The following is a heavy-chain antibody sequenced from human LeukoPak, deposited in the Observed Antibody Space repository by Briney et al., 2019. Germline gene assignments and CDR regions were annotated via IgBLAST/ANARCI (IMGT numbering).Heavy chain of an antibody. V-gene: IGHV4-30-4*01. J-gene: IGHJ4*02. CDR1: GGSISSGDYY. CDR2: IYYSGST. Sequence: PSQTLSLTCTVSGGSISSGDYYWSWIRQPPGKGLEWIGYIYYSGSTYYNPSLKSRVTISVDTSKNQFSLKLSSVTAADTAVYYCARDRGSSWYLTFDYWGQGTLVTVSS. CDR3: ARDRGSSWYLTFDY. D-gene: IGHD6-13*01.